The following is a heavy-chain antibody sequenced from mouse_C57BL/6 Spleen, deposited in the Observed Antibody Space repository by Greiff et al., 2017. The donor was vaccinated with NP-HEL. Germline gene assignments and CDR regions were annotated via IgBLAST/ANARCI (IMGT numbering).Heavy chain of an antibody. D-gene: IGHD2-5*01. CDR2: IDPSDSYT. V-gene: IGHV1-59*01. CDR1: GYTFTSYW. CDR3: ARSGYSNYDFDY. J-gene: IGHJ2*01. Sequence: QVQLQQPGAELVRPGTSVKLSCKASGYTFTSYWMHWVKQRPGQGLEWIGVIDPSDSYTNYNQKFKGKATLTVDTSSSTAYMQLSSLTSEDSAVYYCARSGYSNYDFDYWGQGTTLTVSS.